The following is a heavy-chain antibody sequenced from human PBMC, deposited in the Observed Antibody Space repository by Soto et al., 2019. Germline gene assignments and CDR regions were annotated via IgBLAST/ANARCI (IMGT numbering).Heavy chain of an antibody. Sequence: QGELVESGGGVVQPGTSLRLSCAASGPTFSRYGMHWVRQAPGKGLEWVAVLSYDGSNKYYADSVKGRFTVSRDNSKNTLYLQMNSLRAEDTAVYYCATWGQWLLAHWGQGTLVTVSP. CDR1: GPTFSRYG. CDR2: LSYDGSNK. V-gene: IGHV3-30*03. D-gene: IGHD6-19*01. J-gene: IGHJ4*02. CDR3: ATWGQWLLAH.